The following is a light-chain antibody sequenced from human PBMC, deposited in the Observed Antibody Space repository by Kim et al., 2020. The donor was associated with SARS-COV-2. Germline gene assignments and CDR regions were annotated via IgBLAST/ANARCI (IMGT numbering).Light chain of an antibody. CDR3: QQYGRSPTT. V-gene: IGKV3-20*01. Sequence: SPGVRAILSFPASQSVSSRYLAWSQHKPGEAPRLTIHGASSRATGVPDRFSGGGSGTDFTLTITRLGPEDFAVYYCQQYGRSPTTFGQGTRLEIK. CDR2: GAS. J-gene: IGKJ5*01. CDR1: QSVSSRY.